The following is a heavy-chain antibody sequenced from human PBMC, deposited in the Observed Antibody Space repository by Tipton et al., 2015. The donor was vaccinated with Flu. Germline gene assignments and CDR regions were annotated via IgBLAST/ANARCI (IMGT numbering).Heavy chain of an antibody. CDR2: IYYSGSI. V-gene: IGHV4-31*03. CDR3: ARDQGFGGGLTYDYYAMDV. J-gene: IGHJ6*02. Sequence: TLSLTCTVSGGSIGSGGDYWSWIRQHPGKGLEWIGSIYYSGSIYYNPSLESRLSISVDTSKNQFSLKLISMTAADAAVYYCARDQGFGGGLTYDYYAMDVWGQGTTVTVSS. CDR1: GGSIGSGGDY. D-gene: IGHD3-10*01.